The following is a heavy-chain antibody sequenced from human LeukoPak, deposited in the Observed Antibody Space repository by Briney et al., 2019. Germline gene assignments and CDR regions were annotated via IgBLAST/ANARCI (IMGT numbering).Heavy chain of an antibody. V-gene: IGHV1-8*02. CDR3: ARPNCSGGSCRDYYYYGMDV. J-gene: IGHJ6*02. CDR2: MNPNSGNT. D-gene: IGHD2-15*01. Sequence: VASVKVSCKASGYTFTTYDINWVRQATGQGPEWMGWMNPNSGNTGYAQKFQGRVTMTRTTSIRTAYMELSSLRSEDTAVYYCARPNCSGGSCRDYYYYGMDVWGQGTTVTASS. CDR1: GYTFTTYD.